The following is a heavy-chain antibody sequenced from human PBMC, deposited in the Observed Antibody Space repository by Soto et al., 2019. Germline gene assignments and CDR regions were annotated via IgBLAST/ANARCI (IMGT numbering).Heavy chain of an antibody. CDR1: GFTFSSHG. CDR3: ARRAIGVYGMDV. CDR2: IWSDGSNK. D-gene: IGHD6-19*01. Sequence: QVHLVESGGGVVQPGRSLRLSCTASGFTFSSHGMHWVRQVPGKGLELVAVIWSDGSNKYYADSVKGRFTTSRDNSKNTLYLQMNSLRAEDRAVYYCARRAIGVYGMDVWGQGTTVTVSS. V-gene: IGHV3-33*01. J-gene: IGHJ6*02.